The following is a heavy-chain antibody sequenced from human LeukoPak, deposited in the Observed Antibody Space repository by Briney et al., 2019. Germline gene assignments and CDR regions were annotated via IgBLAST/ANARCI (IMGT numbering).Heavy chain of an antibody. J-gene: IGHJ6*03. Sequence: HPGGSLRLSCAASGFTFSSYWMSWVRQAPGKRLEWVANIKQDGSEKYYVDSVKGRFTISRDNAKNSLYPQMNSLRAEDTAVYYCARVGGSGKLSDYYYYMDVWGKGTTVTVSS. D-gene: IGHD3-10*01. CDR3: ARVGGSGKLSDYYYYMDV. CDR1: GFTFSSYW. V-gene: IGHV3-7*01. CDR2: IKQDGSEK.